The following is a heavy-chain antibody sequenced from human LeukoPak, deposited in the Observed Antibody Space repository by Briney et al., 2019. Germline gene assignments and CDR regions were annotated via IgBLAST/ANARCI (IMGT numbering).Heavy chain of an antibody. V-gene: IGHV3-66*02. CDR1: GFTVSSNY. Sequence: PGGSLRLSCAASGFTVSSNYMSWVRQAPGKGLEWVSVIYSGGSTYYADSVKGRFTISRDNSKNTLYLQMNSLRAEDTAVYYCAREIVVVPAASRTHYYYYGTDVWGQGTTVTVSS. CDR3: AREIVVVPAASRTHYYYYGTDV. D-gene: IGHD2-2*01. CDR2: IYSGGST. J-gene: IGHJ6*02.